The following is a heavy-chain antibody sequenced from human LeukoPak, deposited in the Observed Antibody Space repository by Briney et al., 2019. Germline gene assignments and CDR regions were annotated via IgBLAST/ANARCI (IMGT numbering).Heavy chain of an antibody. CDR1: GYTFTDYY. D-gene: IGHD2-2*01. CDR2: GDPEDGET. CDR3: ATVPRYCSSASCYFNPFDY. V-gene: IGHV1-69-2*01. Sequence: ATVKISCKVSGYTFTDYYMHWVQQAPGKGLEWMGLGDPEDGETIYAEKFRGRVTITADTSTDTAYMELSSLTSEDTAVYYCATVPRYCSSASCYFNPFDYWGQGTLVTVSS. J-gene: IGHJ4*02.